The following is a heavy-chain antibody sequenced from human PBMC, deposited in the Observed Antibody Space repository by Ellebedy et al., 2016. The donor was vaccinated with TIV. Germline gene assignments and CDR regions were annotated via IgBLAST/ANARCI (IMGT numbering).Heavy chain of an antibody. V-gene: IGHV3-21*04. J-gene: IGHJ4*02. CDR3: VKSIGVTVMGAAGFDY. D-gene: IGHD4-17*01. CDR1: GFTFSTYT. CDR2: ISGSTSYI. Sequence: GESLKISCAASGFTFSTYTVNWVRQPPGKGLEWISSISGSTSYIYYADSVKGRFTISRDNAKNSLYLQMNSLRPEDTALYYCVKSIGVTVMGAAGFDYWGQGTLVTVSS.